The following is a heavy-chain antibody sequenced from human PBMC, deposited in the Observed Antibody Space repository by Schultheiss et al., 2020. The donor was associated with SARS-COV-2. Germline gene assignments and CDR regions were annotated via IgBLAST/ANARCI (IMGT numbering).Heavy chain of an antibody. CDR1: GYSISSGYY. D-gene: IGHD5-12*01. J-gene: IGHJ6*02. V-gene: IGHV4-38-2*01. CDR3: DSGYEPNYYYGMDV. CDR2: INHSGST. Sequence: SQTLSLTCAVSGYSISSGYYWGWIRQPPGKGLEWIGEINHSGSTYYNPSLKSRVTISVDTSKNQFSLKLSSVTAADTAVYYCDSGYEPNYYYGMDVWGQGTTVTVSS.